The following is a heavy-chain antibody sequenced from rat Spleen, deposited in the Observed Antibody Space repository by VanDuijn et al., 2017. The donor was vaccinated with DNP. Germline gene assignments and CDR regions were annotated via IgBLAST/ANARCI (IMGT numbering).Heavy chain of an antibody. CDR3: TRGGPY. D-gene: IGHD1-11*01. CDR2: MSSGGST. CDR1: GFSLTSHT. V-gene: IGHV2-6*01. J-gene: IGHJ3*01. Sequence: QVQLKESGPGLVQPSQTLSLTCTVSGFSLTSHTVSWVRQPPGKGLEWIAAMSSGGSTYYKSALKSRLTISRDTSKSQVSLKMNNLQTEDTAIYFCTRGGPYWGQGTLVTVSS.